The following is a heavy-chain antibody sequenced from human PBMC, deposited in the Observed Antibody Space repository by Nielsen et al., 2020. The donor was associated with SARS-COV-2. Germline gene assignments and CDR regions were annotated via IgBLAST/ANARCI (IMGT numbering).Heavy chain of an antibody. CDR3: AGPAS. Sequence: GESLNISCVVSGFSFSDYSMSWLRQAPGKGLEWVSYISRSGSIIQHADSVKGRFTISRDNAKNSLHLQMDNLRVEDTAVYYCAGPASWGQGTLVTVSS. CDR1: GFSFSDYS. D-gene: IGHD2-2*01. J-gene: IGHJ5*02. V-gene: IGHV3-11*01. CDR2: ISRSGSII.